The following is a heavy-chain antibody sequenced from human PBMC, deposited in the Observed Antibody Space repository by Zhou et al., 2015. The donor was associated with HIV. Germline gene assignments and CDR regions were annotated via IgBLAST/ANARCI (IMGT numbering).Heavy chain of an antibody. CDR2: MNPDSGKA. V-gene: IGHV1-8*01. J-gene: IGHJ6*02. D-gene: IGHD4-23*01. CDR3: ARAKELPRTPDYYYYGMDV. CDR1: GYTFSNND. Sequence: QVQLVQSGAEVKKPGASVKVSCKVSGYTFSNNDINWVRQATGQGLEWMGWMNPDSGKAAYAQKFQGRITMTRNTSTSTAYMELSSLRSEDTAVYYCARAKELPRTPDYYYYGMDVWGQGTTVTVSS.